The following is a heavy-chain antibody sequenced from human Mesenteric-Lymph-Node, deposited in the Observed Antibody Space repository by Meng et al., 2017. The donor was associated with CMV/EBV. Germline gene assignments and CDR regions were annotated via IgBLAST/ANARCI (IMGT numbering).Heavy chain of an antibody. V-gene: IGHV1-69*05. CDR1: GGTFSSYA. CDR3: ARDQGIAAAGLGGYFDY. D-gene: IGHD6-13*01. J-gene: IGHJ4*02. Sequence: VKVSCKASGGTFSSYAISWVRQAPGQGLEWMGGIIPIFGTANYAQKFQGRVTITTDESTSTAYMELSSLRSEDTAVYYCARDQGIAAAGLGGYFDYWGQGTLVTVSS. CDR2: IIPIFGTA.